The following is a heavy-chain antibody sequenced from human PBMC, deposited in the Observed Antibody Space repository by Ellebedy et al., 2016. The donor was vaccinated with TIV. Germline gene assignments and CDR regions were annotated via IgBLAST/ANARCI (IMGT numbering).Heavy chain of an antibody. CDR3: ARLRSGWSFFDY. D-gene: IGHD6-19*01. CDR2: IKQDGSEK. V-gene: IGHV3-7*03. J-gene: IGHJ4*02. CDR1: GFTFSSYW. Sequence: GESLKISCAASGFTFSSYWMSWVRQAPGKGLECVANIKQDGSEKYYVDSVKGRFTISRDNAKNSLYLQMNSLRAEDTAVYYCARLRSGWSFFDYWGQGTLVTVSS.